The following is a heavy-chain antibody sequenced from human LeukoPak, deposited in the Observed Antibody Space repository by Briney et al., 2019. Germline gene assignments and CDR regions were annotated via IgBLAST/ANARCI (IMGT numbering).Heavy chain of an antibody. Sequence: GSLRLSCAASGNYWMHWVRQAPGKGLVWVSHINSDGSWTSYADSVKGRFTISRDNSKNTLFLQMNSLRAEDTAPYYCAKSVAIYFYYGLDVWGQGTTVTVSS. D-gene: IGHD3-3*01. V-gene: IGHV3-74*01. J-gene: IGHJ6*02. CDR3: AKSVAIYFYYGLDV. CDR1: GNYW. CDR2: INSDGSWT.